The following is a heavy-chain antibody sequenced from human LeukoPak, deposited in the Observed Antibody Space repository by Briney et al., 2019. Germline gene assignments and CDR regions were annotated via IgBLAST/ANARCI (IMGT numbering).Heavy chain of an antibody. V-gene: IGHV4-34*01. J-gene: IGHJ4*02. CDR1: GGSFRGYY. Sequence: SETLSLTCAVYGGSFRGYYWSWIRQPPGKGLEWIGEINHSGSTNYNPSLKSRVTISVDTSKNQFSLKLSSVTAADTAVYYCASGIAAAGPFDYWGQGTLVTVSS. CDR2: INHSGST. D-gene: IGHD6-13*01. CDR3: ASGIAAAGPFDY.